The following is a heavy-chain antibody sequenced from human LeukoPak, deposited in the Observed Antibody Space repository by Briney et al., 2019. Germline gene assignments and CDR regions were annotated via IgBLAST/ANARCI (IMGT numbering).Heavy chain of an antibody. D-gene: IGHD4-17*01. CDR1: GGSISGSSYY. Sequence: SETLSLTYSVSGGSISGSSYYWSWIRQPPGKGLEWIGYIYYSGITNYNPSLKSRVTMSVDTSKNQFSLKLSSVTAAVTAVYYCARSYGDGGSSDYWGQGTLATVSS. CDR2: IYYSGIT. J-gene: IGHJ4*02. CDR3: ARSYGDGGSSDY. V-gene: IGHV4-61*05.